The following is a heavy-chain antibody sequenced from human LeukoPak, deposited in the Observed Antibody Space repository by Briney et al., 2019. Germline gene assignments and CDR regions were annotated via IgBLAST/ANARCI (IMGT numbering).Heavy chain of an antibody. Sequence: GGSLRLSCAASGFTFSGSAMHWVRQASGKGLEWVGRIRSKASSYATAYAASVKGRFTISRDDSKNTAYLQMNSLKTEDTAVYYCTRSSGYYDSSGYSMVFYFDYWGQGTLVTVSS. CDR1: GFTFSGSA. J-gene: IGHJ4*02. V-gene: IGHV3-73*01. CDR2: IRSKASSYAT. D-gene: IGHD3-22*01. CDR3: TRSSGYYDSSGYSMVFYFDY.